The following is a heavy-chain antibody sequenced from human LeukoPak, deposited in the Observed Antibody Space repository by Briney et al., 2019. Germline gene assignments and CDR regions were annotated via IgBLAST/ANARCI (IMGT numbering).Heavy chain of an antibody. Sequence: GASVKVSCKASGYTFTSYAMHWVRQAPGQRLEWMGWINAGNGNTKYSQKFQGRVTITRDTSASTAYMELSSLRSEDTAVYYCARRADDFWSGTDDAFDIWGQGTMVTVSS. CDR2: INAGNGNT. V-gene: IGHV1-3*01. CDR1: GYTFTSYA. D-gene: IGHD3-3*01. J-gene: IGHJ3*02. CDR3: ARRADDFWSGTDDAFDI.